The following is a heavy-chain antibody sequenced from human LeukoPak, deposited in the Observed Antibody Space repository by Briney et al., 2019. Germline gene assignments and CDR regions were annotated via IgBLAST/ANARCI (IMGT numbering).Heavy chain of an antibody. CDR1: GFTFSSYG. V-gene: IGHV3-30*02. CDR3: AKILLPPTGVVGYQRLKSKNAEYFQH. J-gene: IGHJ1*01. Sequence: GGSLRLSCAASGFTFSSYGMHWVRQAPGKGLEWVAFIRYDGSNKYYADSVKGRFTISRDNSKNTLYLQMNSLRAEDTAVYYCAKILLPPTGVVGYQRLKSKNAEYFQHWGQGTLVTVSS. CDR2: IRYDGSNK. D-gene: IGHD2-2*01.